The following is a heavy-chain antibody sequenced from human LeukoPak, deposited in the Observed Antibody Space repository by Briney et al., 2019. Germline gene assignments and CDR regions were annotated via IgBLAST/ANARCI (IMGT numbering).Heavy chain of an antibody. V-gene: IGHV3-33*01. D-gene: IGHD2-2*01. Sequence: GGSLRLSCAASGFTFSSYGMHWVRQAPGKGLEWVAVIWYDGSNKYYADSVKGRFTISRDNSKNTLYLQMNSLRAEDTAVYYCARSIGDIVVVPAAIARHYYYYGMDVWGQGTTVTVSS. J-gene: IGHJ6*02. CDR2: IWYDGSNK. CDR3: ARSIGDIVVVPAAIARHYYYYGMDV. CDR1: GFTFSSYG.